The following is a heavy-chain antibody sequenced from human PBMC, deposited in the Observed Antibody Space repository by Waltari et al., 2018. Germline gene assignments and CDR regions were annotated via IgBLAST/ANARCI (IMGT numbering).Heavy chain of an antibody. CDR2: ISPNNGGT. J-gene: IGHJ3*02. D-gene: IGHD2-2*01. Sequence: QVQLVQSGAEVKKPGASVRVPFKASGYTFTDCRIHWGRQAPGKGLEWMGWISPNNGGTHYAQKFQDRITMTRDTSISTAYMELSRLSFDDTAVYYCARKSSSTFDIWGQGTVVTVSS. CDR3: ARKSSSTFDI. V-gene: IGHV1-2*02. CDR1: GYTFTDCR.